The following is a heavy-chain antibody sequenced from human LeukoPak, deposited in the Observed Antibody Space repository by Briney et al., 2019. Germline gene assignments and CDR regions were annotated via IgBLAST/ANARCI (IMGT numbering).Heavy chain of an antibody. V-gene: IGHV1-2*04. CDR3: ARGGQQSSWYIRFSYGMDV. CDR1: GYTFTGYY. J-gene: IGHJ6*04. CDR2: INPNRDGT. D-gene: IGHD6-13*01. Sequence: ASVKVSCKASGYTFTGYYMHWVRQAPGQGLEWMGWINPNRDGTNYAQTLQGWVTMTRDTSISTDYMELSRLRSVDTAVYYCARGGQQSSWYIRFSYGMDVWGKGTTVTVSS.